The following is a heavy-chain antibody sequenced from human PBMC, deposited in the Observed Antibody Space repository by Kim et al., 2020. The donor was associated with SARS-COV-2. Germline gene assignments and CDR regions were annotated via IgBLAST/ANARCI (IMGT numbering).Heavy chain of an antibody. J-gene: IGHJ3*01. CDR3: TTTYYYYDSSGYP. V-gene: IGHV3-15*01. Sequence: YAAPVKGRFTISRDDSKNTLYLKMNSLKTEDTAVYYCTTTYYYYDSSGYPRGQGTMVTVSS. D-gene: IGHD3-22*01.